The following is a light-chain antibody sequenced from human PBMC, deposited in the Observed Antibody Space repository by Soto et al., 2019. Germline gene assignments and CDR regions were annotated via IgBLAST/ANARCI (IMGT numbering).Light chain of an antibody. V-gene: IGKV1-5*03. CDR2: KAS. Sequence: DIQMTQSPSTLSGSVGGRVTITXRASQTISSWLAWYQQKPGKAPKLXIYKASTLKSGVPSRFSGSGSGTEFTLTISSLQPDDFATYYCQHYNSYSEAFGQGTKVDIK. CDR3: QHYNSYSEA. CDR1: QTISSW. J-gene: IGKJ1*01.